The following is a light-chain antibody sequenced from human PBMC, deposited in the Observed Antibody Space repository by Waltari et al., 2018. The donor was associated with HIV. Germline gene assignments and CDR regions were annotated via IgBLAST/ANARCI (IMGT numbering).Light chain of an antibody. CDR3: QQYNKGPLGIT. CDR1: QSVSSN. J-gene: IGKJ5*01. CDR2: GAT. V-gene: IGKV3-15*01. Sequence: EIVMTQSPATLSVSPGGRATLFCRASQSVSSNLAWYQQKPGQGPRLLIYGATTRATGFPARIGGSGSATEFTPTISSLQSEDFGVYYCQQYNKGPLGITFGQGTRLEI.